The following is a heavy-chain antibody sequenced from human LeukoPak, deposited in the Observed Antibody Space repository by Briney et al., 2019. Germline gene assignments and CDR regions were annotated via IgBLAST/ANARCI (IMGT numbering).Heavy chain of an antibody. V-gene: IGHV3-33*01. CDR2: IWYDGSNK. J-gene: IGHJ3*02. D-gene: IGHD2/OR15-2a*01. Sequence: GGSLRLSCAASGFTFSSYGMHWVRQAPGKGLEWVAVIWYDGSNKYYADSVKGRFTISRDNSKNMLYLQMNSLRVEDTAVYYCAVEYNSSPYAFDIWGQGTKVTVSS. CDR1: GFTFSSYG. CDR3: AVEYNSSPYAFDI.